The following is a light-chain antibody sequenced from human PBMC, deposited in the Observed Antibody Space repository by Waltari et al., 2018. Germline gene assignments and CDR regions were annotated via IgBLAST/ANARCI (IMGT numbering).Light chain of an antibody. CDR1: QSLLSTSNSKNY. CDR3: QQYDVTPWT. CDR2: SAS. V-gene: IGKV4-1*01. J-gene: IGKJ1*01. Sequence: DIVMTQSPDSLAVSLGERDTINCKSSQSLLSTSNSKNYLVWYQQKSGQPPKLLLYSASSRESGVPDRFSGSGSGTDFTLTISSLQAEDVAVYYCQQYDVTPWTFGQGTKVEVK.